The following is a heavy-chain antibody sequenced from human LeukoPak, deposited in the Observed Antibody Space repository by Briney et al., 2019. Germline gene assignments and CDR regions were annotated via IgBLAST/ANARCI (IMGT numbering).Heavy chain of an antibody. CDR3: ARDLLEPPYYYYYMDV. D-gene: IGHD1-14*01. CDR2: ISSSSSYT. V-gene: IGHV3-21*06. J-gene: IGHJ6*03. CDR1: GFIFSTYS. Sequence: GGSLSLSCAASGFIFSTYSMTWVRQAPGKGLEWVSCISSSSSYTYYADSVQGRFTISRDNAKNSLILQMNSLRAEDTAVYYCARDLLEPPYYYYYMDVWGKGTPVTVSS.